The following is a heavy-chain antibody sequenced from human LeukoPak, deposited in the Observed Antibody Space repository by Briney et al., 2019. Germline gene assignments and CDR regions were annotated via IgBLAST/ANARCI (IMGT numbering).Heavy chain of an antibody. Sequence: SETLSLTCTVSGGSISTYYWNWIRQPPGKRLEWFGYIYYSGSTNYNPSLKSRVTISVDTSKNQFSLKLSSVTAADTAVYYCARDLFTKGVDYWGQGTLVTVSS. CDR2: IYYSGST. D-gene: IGHD3-3*01. J-gene: IGHJ4*02. CDR1: GGSISTYY. CDR3: ARDLFTKGVDY. V-gene: IGHV4-59*01.